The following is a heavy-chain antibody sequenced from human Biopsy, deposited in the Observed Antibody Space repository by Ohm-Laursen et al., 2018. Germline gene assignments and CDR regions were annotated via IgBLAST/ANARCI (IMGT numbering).Heavy chain of an antibody. J-gene: IGHJ6*02. CDR1: GESFNGYY. CDR2: INHSGRT. Sequence: GTLSLTCAVYGESFNGYYWSWIRQTPGKGLEWIGEINHSGRTNYNPSLKSQVTISVDTSKSQFSLKVRSVTAADTAVYYCVRGVDYYDPYHYYALDVWGQGTTVTVSS. CDR3: VRGVDYYDPYHYYALDV. D-gene: IGHD3-22*01. V-gene: IGHV4-34*01.